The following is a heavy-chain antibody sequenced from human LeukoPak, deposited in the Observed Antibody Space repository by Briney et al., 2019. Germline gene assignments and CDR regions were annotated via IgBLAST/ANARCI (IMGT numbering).Heavy chain of an antibody. CDR3: AKVLSGWYHY. V-gene: IGHV3-43*02. Sequence: GGSLRLSCAASGFIFDDYAMHWVRQAPGKGLEWVSLISGNGGLTYYADSVKGRFTISRDNSKNSLYLQMNSLRTEDTALYYCAKVLSGWYHYWGQGALVTVSS. J-gene: IGHJ4*02. CDR2: ISGNGGLT. D-gene: IGHD6-19*01. CDR1: GFIFDDYA.